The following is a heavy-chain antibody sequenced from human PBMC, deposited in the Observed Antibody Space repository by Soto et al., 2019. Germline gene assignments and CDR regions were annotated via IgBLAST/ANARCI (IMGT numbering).Heavy chain of an antibody. J-gene: IGHJ4*02. CDR2: INHSGST. CDR1: GGSFSGYY. V-gene: IGHV4-34*01. CDR3: ARGGGRYYDFWSGYYKGLDFDY. D-gene: IGHD3-3*01. Sequence: NPSETLSLTCAVYGGSFSGYYWSWIRQPPGKGLEWIGEINHSGSTNYNPSLKSRVTISVDTSKNQFSLKLSSVTAADTAVYYCARGGGRYYDFWSGYYKGLDFDYWGQGTLVTVSS.